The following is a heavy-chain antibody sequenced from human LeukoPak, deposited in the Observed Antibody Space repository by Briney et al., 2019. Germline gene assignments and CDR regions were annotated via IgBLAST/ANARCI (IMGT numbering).Heavy chain of an antibody. CDR3: AKDGGTTGTYSIDY. D-gene: IGHD1-1*01. CDR1: GFTFSSYA. V-gene: IGHV3-23*01. J-gene: IGHJ4*02. CDR2: ISGSGGST. Sequence: PGGSLRLSCAASGFTFSSYAMSWVRQAPGKGLEWVSAISGSGGSTYYADSVKGRLTISRDNSKNTLYLQMNSLRAEDTAVYYCAKDGGTTGTYSIDYWGQGTLVTVSS.